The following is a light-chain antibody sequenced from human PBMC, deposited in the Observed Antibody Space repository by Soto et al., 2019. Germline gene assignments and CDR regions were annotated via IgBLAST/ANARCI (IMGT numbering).Light chain of an antibody. V-gene: IGKV1-6*01. Sequence: AIQMTQSPSSLSASVGDRVIITCRASQAIRNDLGWYQQKPGKAPKLLIYTASTLQSGVPSRFSGSGSGADFTLTIRRLQAEDSATYYCLHDYSYPRTFGQGTKVEIK. J-gene: IGKJ1*01. CDR1: QAIRND. CDR3: LHDYSYPRT. CDR2: TAS.